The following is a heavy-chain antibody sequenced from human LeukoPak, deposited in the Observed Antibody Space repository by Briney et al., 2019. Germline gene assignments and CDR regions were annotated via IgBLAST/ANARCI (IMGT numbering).Heavy chain of an antibody. CDR2: IYTSGST. CDR1: GGSISSGSFY. J-gene: IGHJ4*02. CDR3: ARGTNWNDFDY. Sequence: SQTLSLTCTVSGGSISSGSFYWSWIRQPAGKGLDWIGRIYTSGSTTYNPSLKNRVTISVDTSENQFSLKLSSVTAADTAVYFCARGTNWNDFDYWGQGTLVTVSS. D-gene: IGHD1-1*01. V-gene: IGHV4-61*02.